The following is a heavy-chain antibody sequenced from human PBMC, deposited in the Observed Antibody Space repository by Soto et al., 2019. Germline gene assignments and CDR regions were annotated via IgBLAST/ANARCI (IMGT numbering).Heavy chain of an antibody. D-gene: IGHD3-10*01. Sequence: QVQLQESGPGLVKPSETLSLTCTVSGGSISSYYWSWIRQPPGKGLEWIGYIYYSGSTNYNPSLKSRVPLSVDTAKNQISLKLSSVTAADTAVSYCARVWGGAFDIWGQGTMVTVSS. CDR2: IYYSGST. CDR3: ARVWGGAFDI. J-gene: IGHJ3*02. CDR1: GGSISSYY. V-gene: IGHV4-59*01.